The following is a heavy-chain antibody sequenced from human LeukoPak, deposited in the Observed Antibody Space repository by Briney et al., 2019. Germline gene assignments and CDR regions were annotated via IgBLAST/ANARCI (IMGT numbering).Heavy chain of an antibody. J-gene: IGHJ4*02. CDR2: INEHGTEE. Sequence: PGGSLRLSCTVSGFRLSNYWMSWARQAPGKGLEWVGNINEHGTEEFYVGSVTGRFSISRDNTKSTVFLQMNSLRLGDTAIYYCARNPDTGTADFWGEGTLVTVSS. CDR3: ARNPDTGTADF. CDR1: GFRLSNYW. V-gene: IGHV3-7*01. D-gene: IGHD1-7*01.